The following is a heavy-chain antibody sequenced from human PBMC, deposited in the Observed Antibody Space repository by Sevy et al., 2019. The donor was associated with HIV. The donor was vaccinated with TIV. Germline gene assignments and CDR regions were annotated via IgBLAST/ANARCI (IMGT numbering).Heavy chain of an antibody. D-gene: IGHD1-26*01. CDR3: AKRLVSWDGMDV. CDR1: GFTFDTYS. CDR2: ISGSSNYI. V-gene: IGHV3-21*01. J-gene: IGHJ6*02. Sequence: GVSLRLSCAASGFTFDTYSMNWVRQAPGKGLEWVSFISGSSNYIYYADSVKGRFTVSRDNAKNSLYLQMNRVRAEDTAVYYSAKRLVSWDGMDVRGQGTTVTVSS.